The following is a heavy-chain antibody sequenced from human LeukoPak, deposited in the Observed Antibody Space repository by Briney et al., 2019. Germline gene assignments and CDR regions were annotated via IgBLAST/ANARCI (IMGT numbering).Heavy chain of an antibody. CDR1: GGSIISYY. CDR2: IYYSGST. J-gene: IGHJ4*02. V-gene: IGHV4-59*01. CDR3: ASQDDFWSGYFRD. Sequence: PSETLSLTCTVSGGSIISYYWSWIREPPGKGLEWIGYIYYSGSTNYNPSPKSRVTISVDTSKNQFSLKLSSVTAADTAVYYCASQDDFWSGYFRDWGQGTLVTVSS. D-gene: IGHD3-3*01.